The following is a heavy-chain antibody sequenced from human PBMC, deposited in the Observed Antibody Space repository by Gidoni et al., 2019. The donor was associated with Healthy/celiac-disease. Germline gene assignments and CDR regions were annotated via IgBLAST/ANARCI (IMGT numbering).Heavy chain of an antibody. Sequence: QVQLQESGPGLVKPSETLSLTCTVSGGSISRYYWSWIRQPPGKGLEWIGYIYYSGSTNYNPSLKSRVTISVDTSKNQFSLKLSSVTAADTAVYYCARAGVGWLQRAEGYYFDYWGQGTLVTVSS. D-gene: IGHD5-12*01. CDR3: ARAGVGWLQRAEGYYFDY. CDR2: IYYSGST. CDR1: GGSISRYY. V-gene: IGHV4-59*01. J-gene: IGHJ4*02.